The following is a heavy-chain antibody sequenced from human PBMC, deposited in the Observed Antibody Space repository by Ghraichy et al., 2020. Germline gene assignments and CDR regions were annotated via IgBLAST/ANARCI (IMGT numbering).Heavy chain of an antibody. J-gene: IGHJ4*02. CDR1: GFTFSSYE. CDR3: ARGGSGWYRGVDY. Sequence: GGSLRLSCAASGFTFSSYEMNWVRQAPGKGLEWVSYISSSGSTIYYADSVKGRFTISRDNAKNSLYLQMNSLRAEDTAVYYCARGGSGWYRGVDYWGQGTLVTVSS. V-gene: IGHV3-48*03. CDR2: ISSSGSTI. D-gene: IGHD6-19*01.